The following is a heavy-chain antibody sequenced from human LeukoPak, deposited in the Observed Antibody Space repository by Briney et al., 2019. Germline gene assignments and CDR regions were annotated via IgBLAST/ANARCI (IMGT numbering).Heavy chain of an antibody. CDR1: GDSISSYY. CDR3: ARGGYSYGYLVS. J-gene: IGHJ4*02. Sequence: SETLSLTCTVSGDSISSYYWSWIRQPPGKGLEWIGYIYYSGSTNYNPSLKSRVTISVDTSKNQFSLKLSSVTAADTAVYYCARGGYSYGYLVSWGQGTLVTVPS. V-gene: IGHV4-59*01. D-gene: IGHD5-18*01. CDR2: IYYSGST.